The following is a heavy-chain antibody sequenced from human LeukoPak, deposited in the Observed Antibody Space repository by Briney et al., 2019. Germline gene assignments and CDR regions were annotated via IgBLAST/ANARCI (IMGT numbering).Heavy chain of an antibody. CDR2: IYTSGST. CDR1: GGSISSYY. J-gene: IGHJ4*02. V-gene: IGHV4-4*07. D-gene: IGHD4-23*01. CDR3: ARDDDYGGNGGFDY. Sequence: SEALSLPCTVSGGSISSYYWSWIRQPAGKGLEWIGRIYTSGSTNYNPSLKSRVTMSVDTSKNQFSLKLSSVTAADTAVYYCARDDDYGGNGGFDYWGQGTLVTVSS.